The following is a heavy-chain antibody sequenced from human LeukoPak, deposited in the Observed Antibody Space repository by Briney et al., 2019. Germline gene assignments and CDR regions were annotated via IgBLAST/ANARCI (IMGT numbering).Heavy chain of an antibody. D-gene: IGHD3-22*01. CDR2: INHSGST. CDR3: ARGLYYYDSSGYLATFDY. Sequence: PSETLSLTCAVYGGSFSGYYWSWICQPPGKGLEWIGEINHSGSTNYNPSLKSRVTISVDTSKNQFSLKLSSVTAADTAVYYCARGLYYYDSSGYLATFDYWGQGTLVTVSS. V-gene: IGHV4-34*01. J-gene: IGHJ4*02. CDR1: GGSFSGYY.